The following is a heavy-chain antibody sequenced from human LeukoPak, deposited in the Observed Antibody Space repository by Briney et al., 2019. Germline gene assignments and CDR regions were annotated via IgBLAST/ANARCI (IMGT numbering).Heavy chain of an antibody. J-gene: IGHJ4*02. V-gene: IGHV4-31*03. D-gene: IGHD5-12*01. CDR2: IYYSGST. Sequence: SQTLSLTCTVSGGSISSGGYYWSWIRQHPGKGLEWIRYIYYSGSTYYNPSLKSRVTISVDTSKNQFSLKLSSVTVSDMAVYYCAGDGGSGYDSMVIDYWGQGTLVTVSS. CDR1: GGSISSGGYY. CDR3: AGDGGSGYDSMVIDY.